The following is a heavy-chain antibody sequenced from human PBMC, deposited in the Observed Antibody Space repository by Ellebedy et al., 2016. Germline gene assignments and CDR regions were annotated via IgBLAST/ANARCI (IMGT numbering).Heavy chain of an antibody. J-gene: IGHJ6*02. CDR1: GFTFGDFA. CDR3: SRSGSYTFQTYYYGMDV. Sequence: GESLKISCTASGFTFGDFAINWFRQAPGKGLEWVGFIRSKAYGGTADYAASVTGRFTISRDDSKSIASLQMNSVKTEDTAMYYCSRSGSYTFQTYYYGMDVWGQGTTVTVSS. D-gene: IGHD3-10*01. V-gene: IGHV3-49*03. CDR2: IRSKAYGGTA.